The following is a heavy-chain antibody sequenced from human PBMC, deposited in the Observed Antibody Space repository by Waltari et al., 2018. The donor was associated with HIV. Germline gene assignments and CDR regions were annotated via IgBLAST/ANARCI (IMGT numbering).Heavy chain of an antibody. CDR1: GYTFTSYA. V-gene: IGHV1-3*01. CDR2: INAGNGNT. CDR3: ARRGGIIAARFNGWYFDL. Sequence: QVQLVQSGAEVKKPGASVKVSCKASGYTFTSYAMHWVRQAPGQRLEWMGWINAGNGNTKDSQKFQGRVTITRDTSASTAYMELSSLRSEDTAVYYCARRGGIIAARFNGWYFDLWGRGTLVTVSS. D-gene: IGHD6-6*01. J-gene: IGHJ2*01.